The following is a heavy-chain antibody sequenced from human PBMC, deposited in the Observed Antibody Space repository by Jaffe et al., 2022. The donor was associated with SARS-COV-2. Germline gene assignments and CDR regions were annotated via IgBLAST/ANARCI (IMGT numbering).Heavy chain of an antibody. J-gene: IGHJ5*02. Sequence: QVQLQESGPGLVKPSETLSLTCTVSGGSISSYYWSWIRQPPGKGLEWIGYIYYSGSTNYNPSLKSRVTISVDTSKNQFSLKLSSVTAADTAVYYCARDSHMGATYWFDPWGQGTLVTVSS. CDR1: GGSISSYY. V-gene: IGHV4-59*01. CDR3: ARDSHMGATYWFDP. CDR2: IYYSGST. D-gene: IGHD1-26*01.